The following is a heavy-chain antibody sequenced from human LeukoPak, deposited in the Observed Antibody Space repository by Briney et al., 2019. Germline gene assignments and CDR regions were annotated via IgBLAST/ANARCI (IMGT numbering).Heavy chain of an antibody. Sequence: GGSLRLSCAASGFTFSTYSMSWVRQAPGRGLEWVSSISSTSSYIYYADSVKGRFTISRDNAKKSLYLQMNSLRAEDTAVYYCASSLHIDNLWETLYWGQGTLVTVSS. CDR2: ISSTSSYI. CDR3: ASSLHIDNLWETLY. V-gene: IGHV3-21*01. D-gene: IGHD1-26*01. J-gene: IGHJ4*02. CDR1: GFTFSTYS.